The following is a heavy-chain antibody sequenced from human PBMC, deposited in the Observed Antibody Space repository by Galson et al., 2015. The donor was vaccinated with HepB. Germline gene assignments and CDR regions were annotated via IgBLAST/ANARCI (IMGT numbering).Heavy chain of an antibody. V-gene: IGHV3-48*01. CDR2: ISSSSSTI. J-gene: IGHJ4*02. Sequence: SLRLSCAASGFTFSSYSMNWVRQAPGKGLEWVSYISSSSSTIYYADSVKGRFTISRDNAKNSLYLQMNSLRAEDTAVYYCARGYAESYFDYWGQGTLVTVSS. CDR1: GFTFSSYS. CDR3: ARGYAESYFDY. D-gene: IGHD5-12*01.